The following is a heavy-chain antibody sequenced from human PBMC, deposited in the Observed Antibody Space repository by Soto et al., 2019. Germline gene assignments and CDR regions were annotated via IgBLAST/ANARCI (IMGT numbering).Heavy chain of an antibody. CDR2: IFDSGTT. D-gene: IGHD6-13*01. V-gene: IGHV4-34*12. J-gene: IGHJ5*02. Sequence: SETLSLTCAVYGGSFSGYYWSWIRQPPGEGLEWIGHIFDSGTTYTNPSLRSQVTISLDTSKNHFSLTLSSVTAADTAVYYCARMTYDSTWYPNWFDPWGQGTLVTVS. CDR3: ARMTYDSTWYPNWFDP. CDR1: GGSFSGYY.